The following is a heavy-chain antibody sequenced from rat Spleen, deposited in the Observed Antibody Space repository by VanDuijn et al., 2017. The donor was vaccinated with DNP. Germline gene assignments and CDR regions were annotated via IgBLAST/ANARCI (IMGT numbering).Heavy chain of an antibody. D-gene: IGHD3-7*01. CDR1: GFTFSDYY. V-gene: IGHV5-22*01. Sequence: EVQLVESGGDLVQSGRSLKLLCAASGFTFSDYYMAWIRQAPTKGLEWVAYIRYDGGSTKYGDSVKGRFTISRDNAKNTLYLQMNSLRSEDMATYYCARWKSGHFDYWGQGVMVPVSS. CDR2: IRYDGGST. CDR3: ARWKSGHFDY. J-gene: IGHJ2*01.